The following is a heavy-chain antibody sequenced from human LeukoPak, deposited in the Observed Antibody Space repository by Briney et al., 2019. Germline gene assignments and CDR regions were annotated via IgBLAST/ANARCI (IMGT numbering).Heavy chain of an antibody. CDR3: ARGIGGKVTMVRGVRRKNWFDP. V-gene: IGHV4-34*01. CDR2: INHSGST. Sequence: SETLSLTCAVYGGSFSGYYWSWIRQPSGKGLEWIGEINHSGSTNYNPSLKSRVTISVDTSKNQFSLKLSSVTAADTAVYYCARGIGGKVTMVRGVRRKNWFDPWGQGTLVTVSS. CDR1: GGSFSGYY. J-gene: IGHJ5*02. D-gene: IGHD3-10*01.